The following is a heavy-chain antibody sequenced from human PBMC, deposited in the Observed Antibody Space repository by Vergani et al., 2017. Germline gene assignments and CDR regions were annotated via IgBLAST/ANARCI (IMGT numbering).Heavy chain of an antibody. J-gene: IGHJ4*02. CDR1: GGPISSGGYY. CDR2: IYYSGRT. D-gene: IGHD6-13*01. V-gene: IGHV4-31*03. Sequence: QVQLQESGPGLVKPSQTLSLTCTVSGGPISSGGYYWSWIRQHPGKGLEWIGYIYYSGRTYYNPALKCRVTISVDTSKNQFSLKLSSVTAADTAVYFCAGVGSSSWYLGYWGQGTLVTVSS. CDR3: AGVGSSSWYLGY.